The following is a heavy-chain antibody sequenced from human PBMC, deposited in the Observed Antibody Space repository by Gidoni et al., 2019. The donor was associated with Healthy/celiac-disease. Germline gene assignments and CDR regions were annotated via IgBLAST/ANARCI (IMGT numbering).Heavy chain of an antibody. CDR1: GFPFYDYA. Sequence: EVQLVESGGGLVQPGRSLRLSCAASGFPFYDYAMNWVRQAPGKGLEWVSGISWNSGSIGYADSVKGRFIITRDNDKNSLYLQINSLRAEDTALYYCAKDNSPSEAAAQFDYWGQGTLVTVSS. V-gene: IGHV3-9*01. CDR2: ISWNSGSI. CDR3: AKDNSPSEAAAQFDY. D-gene: IGHD6-25*01. J-gene: IGHJ4*02.